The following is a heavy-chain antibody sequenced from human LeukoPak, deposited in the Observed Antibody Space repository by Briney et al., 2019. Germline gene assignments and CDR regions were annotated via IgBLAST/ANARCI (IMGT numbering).Heavy chain of an antibody. Sequence: GGSLRLSCAASGFTFSSYEMNWVRQAPGKGLEWVSYISSSGSTIYYADSVKGRFTISRDNAKNSLYLQMNSLRAEDTAVYYCARGVEYSSSSAGSYFDYWGQGTLVTVSS. CDR3: ARGVEYSSSSAGSYFDY. CDR2: ISSSGSTI. V-gene: IGHV3-48*03. D-gene: IGHD6-6*01. J-gene: IGHJ4*02. CDR1: GFTFSSYE.